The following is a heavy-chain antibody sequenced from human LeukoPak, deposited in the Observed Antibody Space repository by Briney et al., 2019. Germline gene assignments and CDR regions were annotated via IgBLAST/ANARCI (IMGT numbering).Heavy chain of an antibody. J-gene: IGHJ4*02. Sequence: GGSLRLSCAASGFVFSSFAMNWARQAPGKGLEWVSVINTSGGSPKYADSVKGRFTVSRDNSKNTLYLEMNSLRAEDTAVYYCARTNYGDLVAWGQGTLVTVSS. CDR2: INTSGGSP. V-gene: IGHV3-23*01. D-gene: IGHD4-17*01. CDR3: ARTNYGDLVA. CDR1: GFVFSSFA.